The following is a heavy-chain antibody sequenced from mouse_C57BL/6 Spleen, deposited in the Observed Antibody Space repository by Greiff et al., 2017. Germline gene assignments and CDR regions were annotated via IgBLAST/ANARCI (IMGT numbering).Heavy chain of an antibody. J-gene: IGHJ2*01. CDR1: GYAFRSYW. CDR3: ARWADSLVYFDY. V-gene: IGHV1-80*01. Sequence: QLQQSGAELVKPGASVQISCQASGYAFRSYWLNWVKQRPGKGLEWIGQIYPGAGDTNYNGKFKGKANLTADKSSSTAYRQLSSLTSEDSAVYFCARWADSLVYFDYWGQGTTLTVSS. D-gene: IGHD3-3*01. CDR2: IYPGAGDT.